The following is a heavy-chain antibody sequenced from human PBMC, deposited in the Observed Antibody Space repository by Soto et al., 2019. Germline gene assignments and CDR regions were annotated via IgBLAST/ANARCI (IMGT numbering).Heavy chain of an antibody. CDR3: ARWAGFCSSPSCYTALDY. CDR2: IIPVFGTT. Sequence: SVKVSCKASGGTFSSHTVSWVRQAPGQGLEWMGGIIPVFGTTNYAQKFQGRVTITADESTSTTYMELSSLRSDDTAVYYCARWAGFCSSPSCYTALDYWGQGTLVTVSS. J-gene: IGHJ4*02. V-gene: IGHV1-69*13. CDR1: GGTFSSHT. D-gene: IGHD2-2*02.